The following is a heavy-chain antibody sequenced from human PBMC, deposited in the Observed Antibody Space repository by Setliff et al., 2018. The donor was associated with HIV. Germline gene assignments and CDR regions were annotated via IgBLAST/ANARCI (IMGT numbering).Heavy chain of an antibody. V-gene: IGHV4-59*08. CDR1: GASISAYH. Sequence: SETLSLTCSVSGASISAYHWSWVRQPPGKGLEWIGYIYNSGNTNYNPSLESRVTMSIDTSKKQISLNLRSVTAADTAVDHCARHSGAWNPYWFFDLWGRGSLVTVSS. CDR3: ARHSGAWNPYWFFDL. D-gene: IGHD2-21*02. J-gene: IGHJ2*01. CDR2: IYNSGNT.